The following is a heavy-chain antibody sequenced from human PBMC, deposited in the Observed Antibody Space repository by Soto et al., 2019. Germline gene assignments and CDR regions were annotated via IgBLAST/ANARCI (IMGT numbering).Heavy chain of an antibody. J-gene: IGHJ5*02. CDR1: GYTFATYA. Sequence: GPSVKVSCKASGYTFATYAIHWVRQAPGQRLEWMGWINAGNGDTGHSQKFQGRITITSDTSASTAYMELSSLRSEDTAVYYCARSLSSGYSGPAWFDPWGQGSLVTVSS. D-gene: IGHD5-12*01. V-gene: IGHV1-3*01. CDR3: ARSLSSGYSGPAWFDP. CDR2: INAGNGDT.